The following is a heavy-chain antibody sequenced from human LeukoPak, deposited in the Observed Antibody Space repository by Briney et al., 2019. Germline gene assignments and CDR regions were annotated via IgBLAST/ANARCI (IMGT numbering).Heavy chain of an antibody. CDR1: GGTFSSYA. J-gene: IGHJ4*02. D-gene: IGHD3-9*01. Sequence: SVKVSCKASGGTFSSYAISWVRQAPGQGLEWMGGIIPIFGTANYAQKFQGRVTITADKSTSTAYMELSSLRSEGTAVYYCARDRGEDILTGYYDYWGQGTLVTVSS. CDR3: ARDRGEDILTGYYDY. CDR2: IIPIFGTA. V-gene: IGHV1-69*06.